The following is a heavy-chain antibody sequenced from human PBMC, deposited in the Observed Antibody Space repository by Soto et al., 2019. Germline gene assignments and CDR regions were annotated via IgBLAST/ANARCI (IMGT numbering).Heavy chain of an antibody. J-gene: IGHJ4*02. Sequence: PSETLSLTCTVSGGSISSYYWSWIRQPPGKGLEWIGYIYYSGSTNYNPSLKSRVTISVDTSKNQFSLKLSSVTAADTAVYYCARDLGGSGFVDYWGQGTPVTVSS. V-gene: IGHV4-59*01. CDR1: GGSISSYY. D-gene: IGHD3-16*01. CDR2: IYYSGST. CDR3: ARDLGGSGFVDY.